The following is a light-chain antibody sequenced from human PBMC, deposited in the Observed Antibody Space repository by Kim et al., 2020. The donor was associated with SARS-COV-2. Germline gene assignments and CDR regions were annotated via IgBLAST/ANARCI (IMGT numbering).Light chain of an antibody. Sequence: SGHYPYWFQQKPGQAPRTLIFGTANTRSWTPARFSGSLLGGKAALTLSGAQPEDEADYHCSLWYSGVSVFGGGTRLTVL. CDR2: GTA. CDR1: SGHY. J-gene: IGLJ3*02. CDR3: SLWYSGVSV. V-gene: IGLV7-46*01.